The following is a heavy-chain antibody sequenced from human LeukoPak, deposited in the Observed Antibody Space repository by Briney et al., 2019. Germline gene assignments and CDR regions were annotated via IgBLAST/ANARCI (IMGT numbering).Heavy chain of an antibody. V-gene: IGHV1-2*02. CDR3: ARGDGEYGEDFFGY. J-gene: IGHJ4*02. CDR2: INANSGGT. CDR1: GYTFTGYY. D-gene: IGHD4-17*01. Sequence: WASVKVSCKASGYTFTGYYMHWVRQAPGQGLEWVASINANSGGTYYAQTVQGRVTMTRDTSISTVYMELSRLRADDTAVYYCARGDGEYGEDFFGYWGQGTLVTVSS.